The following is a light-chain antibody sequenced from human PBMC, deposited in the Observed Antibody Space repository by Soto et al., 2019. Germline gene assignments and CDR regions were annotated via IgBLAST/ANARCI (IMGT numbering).Light chain of an antibody. CDR1: QDISSY. V-gene: IGKV1D-12*01. Sequence: GDQVNITCRASQDISSYLAWYQQKPGRAPKLLIYTASSLQSGVPSRFSGSGSGTDFSLTIISLQPEDFATYYCQQANSFPWTFAQGTKV. J-gene: IGKJ1*01. CDR3: QQANSFPWT. CDR2: TAS.